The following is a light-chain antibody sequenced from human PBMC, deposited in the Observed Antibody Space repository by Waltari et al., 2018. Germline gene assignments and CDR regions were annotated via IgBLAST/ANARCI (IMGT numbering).Light chain of an antibody. V-gene: IGKV3-15*01. J-gene: IGKJ1*01. CDR2: GAS. CDR3: QQYNNWPRT. CDR1: QSVSSN. Sequence: EIVMTQSPATLSVSPGERATPSCRASQSVSSNLAWYQQKPGQAPRLLIYGASTRATGSPARFSGSGSGTECTLTISSMQSEDFAVYYCQQYNNWPRTFGQGTKVEIK.